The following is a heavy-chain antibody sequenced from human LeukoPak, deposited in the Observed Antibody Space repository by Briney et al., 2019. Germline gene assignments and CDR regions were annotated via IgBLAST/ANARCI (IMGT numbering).Heavy chain of an antibody. Sequence: SETLSLTCTVSIGSISSHYWSWIRQPPGKRLEWLGYISYSGSTNYNPSLKSRVSISVDRFKNQFSLNLTSVTAADTAVYYCARDLSIFGVAMDVWGKGTTVTVSS. V-gene: IGHV4-59*11. CDR1: IGSISSHY. D-gene: IGHD3-3*01. CDR2: ISYSGST. CDR3: ARDLSIFGVAMDV. J-gene: IGHJ6*04.